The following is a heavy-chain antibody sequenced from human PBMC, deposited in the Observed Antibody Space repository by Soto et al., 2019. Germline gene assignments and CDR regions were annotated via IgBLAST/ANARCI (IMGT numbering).Heavy chain of an antibody. D-gene: IGHD2-15*01. CDR2: ISGSGGST. Sequence: EVQLLESGGGLVQPGGSLRLSCAASGFTFSSYAMSWVRQAPGKGLEWVSAISGSGGSTYYADSVKGRFTISRDNSRDKLHLQMNSLRVEDTAVYYCAKGGGYCSIGSCRTDYWGQGTLVTVSS. CDR1: GFTFSSYA. V-gene: IGHV3-23*01. J-gene: IGHJ4*02. CDR3: AKGGGYCSIGSCRTDY.